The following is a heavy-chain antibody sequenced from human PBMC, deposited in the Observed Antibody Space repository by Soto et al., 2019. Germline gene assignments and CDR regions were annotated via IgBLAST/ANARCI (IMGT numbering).Heavy chain of an antibody. V-gene: IGHV1-18*01. CDR2: ISGHNGNT. CDR3: ARDGGKESGTYYYDYSNGMDV. D-gene: IGHD1-26*01. Sequence: QVQLVQSGAEVKKPGASVKVSCKASGYTFTTYGISWVRQAPGQGLEWMGWISGHNGNTNYAQNLQGRDTMTIDTSTSTAYMDLRSLRSDDTAVYYCARDGGKESGTYYYDYSNGMDVWGQGTTVTVSS. CDR1: GYTFTTYG. J-gene: IGHJ6*02.